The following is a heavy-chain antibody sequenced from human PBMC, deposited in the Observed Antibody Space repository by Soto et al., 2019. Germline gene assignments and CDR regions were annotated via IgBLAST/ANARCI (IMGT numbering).Heavy chain of an antibody. D-gene: IGHD3-22*01. V-gene: IGHV1-69*13. CDR3: AGTYYYDSSGSPQFDY. Sequence: ASVKVSCKASGGTFSSYAISWVRQAPGRGLEWMGGIIPIFGTANYAQKFQGRVTITADESTSTAYMELSSLRSEDTAVYYCAGTYYYDSSGSPQFDYWGQGTLVTVSS. J-gene: IGHJ4*02. CDR1: GGTFSSYA. CDR2: IIPIFGTA.